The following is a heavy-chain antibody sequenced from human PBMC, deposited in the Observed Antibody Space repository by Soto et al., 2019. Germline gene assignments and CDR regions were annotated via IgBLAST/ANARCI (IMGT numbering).Heavy chain of an antibody. CDR2: ILDDGSNE. CDR1: GFSSSTYG. CDR3: VRDDIGGPHGLDL. J-gene: IGHJ3*01. V-gene: IGHV3-33*01. D-gene: IGHD2-15*01. Sequence: PRLSFVPSGFSSSTYGMHWVRQAPGKGLAWLAVILDDGSNENHAGSVKDRFTISRDNSINTLYLQMNTLRVEETALYYCVRDDIGGPHGLDLWDQG.